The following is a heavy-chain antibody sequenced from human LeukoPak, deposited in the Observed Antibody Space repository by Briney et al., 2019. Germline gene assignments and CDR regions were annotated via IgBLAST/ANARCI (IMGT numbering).Heavy chain of an antibody. V-gene: IGHV1-8*01. Sequence: GASVKVSCKASGYTSTSYDINWVRQATGQGLEWMGWMNPNSGNTGYAQKFQGRVTMTRDTSISTAYMELSSLRSEDTAVYYCARGGPRGDSCDYWGQGTLVTVSS. CDR3: ARGGPRGDSCDY. CDR2: MNPNSGNT. J-gene: IGHJ4*02. CDR1: GYTSTSYD. D-gene: IGHD2-15*01.